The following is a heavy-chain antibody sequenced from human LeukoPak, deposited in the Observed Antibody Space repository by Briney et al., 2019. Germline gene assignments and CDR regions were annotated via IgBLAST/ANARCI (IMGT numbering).Heavy chain of an antibody. CDR2: INPKSGDT. CDR1: GYTFTAYY. V-gene: IGHV1-2*06. CDR3: GRGIQSFDP. J-gene: IGHJ5*02. Sequence: ASVKVSCKASGYTFTAYYMHWVRQSPGQGLEWMGRINPKSGDTNYAQKFQDRVTMTRDTSMSTAYMEISRLRYDDTAVYYCGRGIQSFDPWGQGTLVTVSS.